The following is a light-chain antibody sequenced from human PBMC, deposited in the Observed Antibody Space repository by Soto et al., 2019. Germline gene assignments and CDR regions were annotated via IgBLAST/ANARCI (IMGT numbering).Light chain of an antibody. Sequence: DIQMTQSPSSVSASVGDRITITCRASQSVSRRLAWYQQKPGKAPKLLIYDASSLDSGVPSRFSGRGSGTEFTLTISSLQPDDCATYYCHTYNTYSLHTFGQGTKLEIK. V-gene: IGKV1-5*01. J-gene: IGKJ2*01. CDR2: DAS. CDR1: QSVSRR. CDR3: HTYNTYSLHT.